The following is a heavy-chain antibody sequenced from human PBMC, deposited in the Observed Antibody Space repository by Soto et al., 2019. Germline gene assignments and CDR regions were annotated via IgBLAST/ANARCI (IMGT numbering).Heavy chain of an antibody. CDR2: IYYSGST. Sequence: PSETLSLTCTVSGGSVSSGSYYWSWIRQPPGKGLEWIGYIYYSGSTNYNPSLKSRVTISVDTSKNQFSLKLSSVTAADTAVYYCARAPPSSWFPFFDYWGQGTRVTSPQ. D-gene: IGHD6-13*01. J-gene: IGHJ4*02. CDR3: ARAPPSSWFPFFDY. V-gene: IGHV4-61*01. CDR1: GGSVSSGSYY.